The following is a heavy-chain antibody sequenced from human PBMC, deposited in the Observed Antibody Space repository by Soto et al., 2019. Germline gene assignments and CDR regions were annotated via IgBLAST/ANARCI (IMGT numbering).Heavy chain of an antibody. D-gene: IGHD3-10*01. CDR1: GFTFSSYA. CDR2: ISGSGGST. J-gene: IGHJ4*02. Sequence: PGGSLRLSCAASGFTFSSYAMSWVRQAPGKGLEWVSAISGSGGSTYYADSVKGRFTISRDNSKNTLYLQMNSLRAEDTAVYYCAKKSDYYGSGSYYQFDYWGQGTLVTVSS. CDR3: AKKSDYYGSGSYYQFDY. V-gene: IGHV3-23*01.